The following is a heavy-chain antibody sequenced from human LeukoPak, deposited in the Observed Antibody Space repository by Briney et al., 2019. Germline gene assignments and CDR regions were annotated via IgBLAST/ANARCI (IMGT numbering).Heavy chain of an antibody. J-gene: IGHJ4*02. CDR3: ARVRSGHPHYFDY. D-gene: IGHD2-15*01. CDR1: GGTFSSYA. V-gene: IGHV1-69*13. Sequence: ASVKVPCKASGGTFSSYAISWVRQAPGQGLEWMGGIIPIFGTANYAQKFQGRVTITADESTSTAYMELSSLRSEDTAVYYCARVRSGHPHYFDYWGQGTLVTVSS. CDR2: IIPIFGTA.